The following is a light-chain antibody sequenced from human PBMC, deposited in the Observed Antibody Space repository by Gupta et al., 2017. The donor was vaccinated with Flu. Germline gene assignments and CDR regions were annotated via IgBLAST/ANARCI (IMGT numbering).Light chain of an antibody. Sequence: ALPMNQSPSSLSASVGDRVTITCRASQGIRNDLGWYQQKPGKAPKLLIYGASTLQSGVPSRFSGSGSGTDFTLTISSLQPEDFATYYCRHDDNYPLTFGRGTKVEIK. CDR1: QGIRND. J-gene: IGKJ4*01. CDR2: GAS. CDR3: RHDDNYPLT. V-gene: IGKV1-6*01.